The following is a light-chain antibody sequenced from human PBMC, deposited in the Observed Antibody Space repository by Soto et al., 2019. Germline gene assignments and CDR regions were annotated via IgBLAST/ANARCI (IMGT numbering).Light chain of an antibody. Sequence: DIQITQSPSSVSASVGDRVTITCRASQDIKRWLAWYQQKPGKAPELLIYDASTLQSGVPSRFSGSGSGTDFTLTISSLQPEDFATYYCEHVNSFPITFGQGTRLEIK. V-gene: IGKV1-12*01. J-gene: IGKJ5*01. CDR1: QDIKRW. CDR2: DAS. CDR3: EHVNSFPIT.